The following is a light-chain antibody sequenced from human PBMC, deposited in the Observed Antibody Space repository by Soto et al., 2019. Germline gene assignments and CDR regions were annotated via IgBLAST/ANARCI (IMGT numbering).Light chain of an antibody. CDR3: QQYGSTPIT. Sequence: EIVLTHSPGTLSLSPGEXAPLSCRASQSVSSSYLAWYQQKPGQAPRLLIYGASSRATGIPDRFSGSGPGTDFTLTISRLEPEDFAVYYCQQYGSTPITLGQGTRLEIK. CDR2: GAS. J-gene: IGKJ5*01. V-gene: IGKV3-20*01. CDR1: QSVSSSY.